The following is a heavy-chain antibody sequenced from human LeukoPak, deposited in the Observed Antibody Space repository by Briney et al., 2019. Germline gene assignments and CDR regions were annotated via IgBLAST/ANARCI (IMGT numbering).Heavy chain of an antibody. V-gene: IGHV3-48*01. D-gene: IGHD2/OR15-2a*01. CDR2: ISSSSSTI. CDR1: GFTVNNNY. J-gene: IGHJ6*03. CDR3: ARDRIVRYYMDV. Sequence: GGSLRLSCVASGFTVNNNYMNWVRQAPGKGLEWVSYISSSSSTIYYADSVKGRFTISRDNAKNSLYLQMNSLRAEDTAVYYCARDRIVRYYMDVWGKGTTVTVSS.